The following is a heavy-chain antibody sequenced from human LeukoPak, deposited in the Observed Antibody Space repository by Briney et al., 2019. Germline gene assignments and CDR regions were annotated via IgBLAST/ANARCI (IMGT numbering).Heavy chain of an antibody. Sequence: PGGSLRLSCAASGFTFGIYDLSWVRQAPGKGLECVSAINRGVGSTYYADSVKGRFTISRDYAKNSLYLQMNSLRAEDTAVYYCATLGRNYFDSWGQGTLVTVSS. CDR3: ATLGRNYFDS. CDR2: INRGVGST. D-gene: IGHD2-15*01. CDR1: GFTFGIYD. V-gene: IGHV3-23*01. J-gene: IGHJ4*02.